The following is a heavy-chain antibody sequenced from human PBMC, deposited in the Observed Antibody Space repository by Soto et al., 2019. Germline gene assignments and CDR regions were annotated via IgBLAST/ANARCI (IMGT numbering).Heavy chain of an antibody. Sequence: QVQLVQSGAEVKKPGAAVKVSCKASGYNFSSYDINWVRQATGQGLEWMGWMNPNSGKTVYAQKFQGRVTMTRNTPRSTAYMELSSLRSEDTPVYYCARGKRYTDDFWGQGTLVTVSS. CDR3: ARGKRYTDDF. J-gene: IGHJ4*02. V-gene: IGHV1-8*01. D-gene: IGHD1-20*01. CDR2: MNPNSGKT. CDR1: GYNFSSYD.